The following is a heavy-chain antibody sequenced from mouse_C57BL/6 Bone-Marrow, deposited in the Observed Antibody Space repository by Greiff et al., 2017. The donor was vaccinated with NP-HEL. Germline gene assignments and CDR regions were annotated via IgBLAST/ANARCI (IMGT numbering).Heavy chain of an antibody. J-gene: IGHJ4*01. Sequence: EVKLVESGEGLVKPGGSLKLSCAASGFTFSSYAMSWVRQTPEKRLEWVAYISSGGDYIYYADTVKGRFTISRDNARNTLYLQMSSLKSEDTAMYYCTREDYGSSPGAMDYWGQGTSVTVSS. CDR2: ISSGGDYI. D-gene: IGHD1-1*01. V-gene: IGHV5-9-1*02. CDR3: TREDYGSSPGAMDY. CDR1: GFTFSSYA.